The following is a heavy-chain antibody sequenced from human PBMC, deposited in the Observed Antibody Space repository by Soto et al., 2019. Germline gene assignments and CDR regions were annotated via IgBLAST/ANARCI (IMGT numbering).Heavy chain of an antibody. Sequence: PGGSLRLSCVTSGFTFATHNMHWVRQVPGKGLEYVSLISRDGDYSGYADSVKGRFTVSRDNSKNSLYLQMNSLRPEDTALYHCVQDQSGSFGFWGPGTLVTSP. D-gene: IGHD1-26*01. V-gene: IGHV3-43*01. CDR3: VQDQSGSFGF. J-gene: IGHJ4*02. CDR2: ISRDGDYS. CDR1: GFTFATHN.